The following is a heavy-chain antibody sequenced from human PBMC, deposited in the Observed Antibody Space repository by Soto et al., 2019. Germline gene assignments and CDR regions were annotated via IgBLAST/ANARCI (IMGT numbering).Heavy chain of an antibody. J-gene: IGHJ4*02. CDR1: SASFSKYY. CDR2: IYFNGNT. V-gene: IGHV4-59*01. D-gene: IGHD3-16*01. Sequence: SETLSLTCTVSSASFSKYYWSWIRQPPGKGLEWIGYIYFNGNTNYNPSLKRRVTISIDTSKKQISLNLTSVTDADTAVYYCASVTFGGVVLAHWGQGPLVTVSS. CDR3: ASVTFGGVVLAH.